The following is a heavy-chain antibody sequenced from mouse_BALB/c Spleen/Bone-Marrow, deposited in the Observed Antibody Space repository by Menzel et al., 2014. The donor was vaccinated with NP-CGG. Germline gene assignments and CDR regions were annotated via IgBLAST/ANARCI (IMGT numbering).Heavy chain of an antibody. Sequence: EVQLQQSGAELVKPGASVKLSCTASGFNIKATYMHWVKQRPEQGLEWIGRIDPANGNTKYDPKFQDKATITADTSSNTAYLQLSSLTSEDTAVYYCANYYYGYYFDYWGQGTTLTVSS. CDR2: IDPANGNT. CDR1: GFNIKATY. V-gene: IGHV14-3*02. D-gene: IGHD1-1*01. CDR3: ANYYYGYYFDY. J-gene: IGHJ2*01.